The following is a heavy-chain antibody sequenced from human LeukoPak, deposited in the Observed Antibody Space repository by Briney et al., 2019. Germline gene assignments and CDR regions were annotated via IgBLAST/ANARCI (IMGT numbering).Heavy chain of an antibody. CDR3: ARGWNGCSTSCANWFDP. V-gene: IGHV4-39*07. J-gene: IGHJ5*02. CDR2: INHSGST. Sequence: PSETLSLTCTVSGGSISSGGYYWSWIRQPPGKGLEWIGEINHSGSTNYNPSLKSRVTISVDTSKNQFSLKLSSVTAADTAVYYCARGWNGCSTSCANWFDPWGQGTLVTVSS. D-gene: IGHD2-2*01. CDR1: GGSISSGGYY.